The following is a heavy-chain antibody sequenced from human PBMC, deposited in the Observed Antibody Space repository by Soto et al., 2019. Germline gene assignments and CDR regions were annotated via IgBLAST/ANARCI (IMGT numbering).Heavy chain of an antibody. V-gene: IGHV1-46*01. CDR3: ARAHIPYDSSGYEHAEYFQH. CDR2: INPSGGST. J-gene: IGHJ1*01. CDR1: GYTFTSYY. Sequence: QVQLVQSGAEVKKPGASVKVSCKASGYTFTSYYMHWVRQAPGQGLEWMGIINPSGGSTSYAQKFKGRVNMTRDTCTSTVYMERSILRSEDTAVYYCARAHIPYDSSGYEHAEYFQHWGQGTLVTVSS. D-gene: IGHD3-22*01.